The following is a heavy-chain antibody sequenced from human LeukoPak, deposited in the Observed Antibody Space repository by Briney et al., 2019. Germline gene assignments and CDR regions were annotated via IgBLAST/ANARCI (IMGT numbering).Heavy chain of an antibody. V-gene: IGHV4-34*01. D-gene: IGHD6-13*01. CDR2: INHSGST. CDR3: ARGGKAAAGTNYFDY. J-gene: IGHJ4*02. CDR1: GGSFSGNY. Sequence: PSETLSLTCAVYGGSFSGNYWSWIRQPPGKGLEWIGEINHSGSTNYNPSLKSRVTISVDTSKNQFFLKLSSVTAADTAVYYCARGGKAAAGTNYFDYWGQGTLVTVSS.